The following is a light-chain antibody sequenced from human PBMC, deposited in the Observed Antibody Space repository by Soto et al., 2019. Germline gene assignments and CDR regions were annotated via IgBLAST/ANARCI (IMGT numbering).Light chain of an antibody. CDR2: LGS. J-gene: IGKJ1*01. CDR1: QSLLHSNGYNF. V-gene: IGKV2-28*01. Sequence: DIVMTQSPLSLPVTRGETTSISCRSSQSLLHSNGYNFLDWYLQKPGQSPQLLIYLGSNRASGVPDRFSGSGSGTDFTLKISRVEAEDVGVYYCMQALQTPPTFGQGTKVDIK. CDR3: MQALQTPPT.